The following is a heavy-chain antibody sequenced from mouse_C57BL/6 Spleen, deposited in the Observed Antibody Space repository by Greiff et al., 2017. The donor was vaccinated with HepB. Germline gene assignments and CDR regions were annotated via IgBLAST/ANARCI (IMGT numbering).Heavy chain of an antibody. Sequence: EVQLVESGGGLVKPGGSLKLSCAASGFTFSSYTMSWVRQTPEKRLEWVATISGGGGNTYYPDSVKGRFTISRDNAKNTLYLQMSSLRSEDTALYYCARKTYYSNSWFAYWGQGTLVTVSA. J-gene: IGHJ3*01. V-gene: IGHV5-9*01. CDR2: ISGGGGNT. CDR1: GFTFSSYT. CDR3: ARKTYYSNSWFAY. D-gene: IGHD2-5*01.